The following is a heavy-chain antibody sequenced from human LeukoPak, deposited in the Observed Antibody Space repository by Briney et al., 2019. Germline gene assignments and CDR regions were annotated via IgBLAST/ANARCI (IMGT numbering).Heavy chain of an antibody. D-gene: IGHD1-7*01. Sequence: ASVKVSCKASGYTFTSYDINRVRQATGQGLEWMGWMNPNSGNTGYAQKFQGRVTMTRNTSISTAYMELSSLRSEDTAVYYCARVGTTHDAFDIWGQGTMVTVSS. V-gene: IGHV1-8*01. CDR2: MNPNSGNT. CDR3: ARVGTTHDAFDI. J-gene: IGHJ3*02. CDR1: GYTFTSYD.